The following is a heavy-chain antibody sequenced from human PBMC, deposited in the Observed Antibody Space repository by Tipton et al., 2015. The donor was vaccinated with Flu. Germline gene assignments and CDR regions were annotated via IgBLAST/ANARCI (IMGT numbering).Heavy chain of an antibody. V-gene: IGHV4-61*02. J-gene: IGHJ4*02. D-gene: IGHD5-24*01. Sequence: LRLSCTASGGSISSGSYYWSWIRQPAGKGLEWIGRIYTSGSTNYNPSLKSRVTISVDTSKNQFSLKLSSVTAADTAVYYCATIRRDGYNVYFDYWGQGTLVTVSS. CDR3: ATIRRDGYNVYFDY. CDR2: IYTSGST. CDR1: GGSISSGSYY.